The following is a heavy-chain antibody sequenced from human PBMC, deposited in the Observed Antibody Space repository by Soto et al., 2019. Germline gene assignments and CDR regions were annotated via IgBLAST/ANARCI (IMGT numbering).Heavy chain of an antibody. CDR1: GFTFSSYS. Sequence: GGSLRLSCAASGFTFSSYSMNWVRQAPGKGLEWVSYISSSSSTIYYADSVKGRFTISRDNAKNSLYLQMNSLRDEDTAVYYCARAPTDPTYYYDSSGYYYFDYWGQGTLVTVSS. CDR2: ISSSSSTI. D-gene: IGHD3-22*01. V-gene: IGHV3-48*02. CDR3: ARAPTDPTYYYDSSGYYYFDY. J-gene: IGHJ4*02.